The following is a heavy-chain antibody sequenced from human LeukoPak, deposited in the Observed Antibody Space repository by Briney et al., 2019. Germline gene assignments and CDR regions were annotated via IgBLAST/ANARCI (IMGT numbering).Heavy chain of an antibody. V-gene: IGHV4-59*12. J-gene: IGHJ4*02. CDR2: IYYSGST. D-gene: IGHD6-13*01. Sequence: SETLSLTCTVSGGSISSYYWSSIHQPPGKGLDSTGYIYYSGSTNYNPSLKSRVPISVDTSKKSFSLQLCSVTAADTVVYYCARWYAPYYFDSWGPGTLVTVSS. CDR1: GGSISSYY. CDR3: ARWYAPYYFDS.